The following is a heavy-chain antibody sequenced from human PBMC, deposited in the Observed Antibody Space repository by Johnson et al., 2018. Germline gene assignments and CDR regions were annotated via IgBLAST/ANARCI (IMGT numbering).Heavy chain of an antibody. CDR3: ARAAEVGPRDAFYI. D-gene: IGHD2-15*01. V-gene: IGHV1-69*01. CDR1: GGTFTSYA. J-gene: IGHJ3*02. Sequence: QVQLVESGAEVKKPGSSVKVSCKASGGTFTSYAFSWVRQAPGQGLEWVGGIIPIFGTADYAQRFQGRVTITADESTSTAYMGLSSLRSEDTAVYFCARAAEVGPRDAFYIWGQGTMVTVSS. CDR2: IIPIFGTA.